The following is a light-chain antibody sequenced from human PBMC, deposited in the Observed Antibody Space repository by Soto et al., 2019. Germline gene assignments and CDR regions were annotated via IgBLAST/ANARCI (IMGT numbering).Light chain of an antibody. V-gene: IGLV3-21*02. CDR1: NIGSKS. CDR3: QVWDYDTDHFV. CDR2: ADS. J-gene: IGLJ1*01. Sequence: SYELTQAPSVSVAPGQTARIGCGGDNIGSKSVHWYQQRPGQAPVLVVCADSDRPSGIPERFSGSNPGNTATLTISRVEAGDEADYYCQVWDYDTDHFVFGPGTKVTVL.